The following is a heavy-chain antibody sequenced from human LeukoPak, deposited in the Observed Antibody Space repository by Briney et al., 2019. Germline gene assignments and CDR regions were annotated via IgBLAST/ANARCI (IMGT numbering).Heavy chain of an antibody. CDR1: GGSISSYY. CDR3: ARQKDTGPDSSGYYVWQYWFDP. Sequence: SETLSLTCTVSGGSISSYYWSWIRQPAGKGLEWIGRIYTSGSTNYNPSLKSRVTMSVDTSKNQFSLKLSSVTAADTAVYYCARQKDTGPDSSGYYVWQYWFDPWGQGTLVTVSS. V-gene: IGHV4-4*07. D-gene: IGHD3-22*01. CDR2: IYTSGST. J-gene: IGHJ5*02.